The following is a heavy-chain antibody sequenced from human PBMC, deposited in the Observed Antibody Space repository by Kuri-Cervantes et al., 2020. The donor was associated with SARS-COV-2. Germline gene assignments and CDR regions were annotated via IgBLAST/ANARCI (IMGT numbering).Heavy chain of an antibody. V-gene: IGHV3-49*04. Sequence: GGFLRLSCTASGFTFGDYARSWVRQAPGKGLEWVGFIRSKAYGGTTEYAASVKGRFTISRDDSKSIAYLQMNSLKTEDTAVYYCTRDDFWSGYFDYWGQGTLVTVSS. J-gene: IGHJ4*02. CDR1: GFTFGDYA. CDR3: TRDDFWSGYFDY. CDR2: IRSKAYGGTT. D-gene: IGHD3-3*01.